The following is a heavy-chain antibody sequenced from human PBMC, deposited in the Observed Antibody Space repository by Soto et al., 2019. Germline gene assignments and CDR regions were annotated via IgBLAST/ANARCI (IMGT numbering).Heavy chain of an antibody. V-gene: IGHV3-23*01. J-gene: IGHJ3*02. CDR1: GFTFSSYA. Sequence: PGGSLRLSCAASGFTFSSYAMSWVRQAPGKGLEWVSAISGSGGSTYYADSVKGRFTISRDNSKDFLYLQMNSLRAEDTALYYCAKDLVPYYYDSSGSYAFDIWGQGTMVTVS. CDR2: ISGSGGST. D-gene: IGHD3-22*01. CDR3: AKDLVPYYYDSSGSYAFDI.